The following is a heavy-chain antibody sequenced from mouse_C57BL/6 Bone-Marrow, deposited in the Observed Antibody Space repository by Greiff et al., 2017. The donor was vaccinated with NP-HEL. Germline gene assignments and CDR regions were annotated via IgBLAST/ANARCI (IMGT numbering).Heavy chain of an antibody. CDR3: VRQGYDGYYLDN. J-gene: IGHJ2*01. V-gene: IGHV10-1*01. CDR2: LRRKSTNYAT. CDR1: GFSFNTYA. Sequence: EAGGGLVQPKGSLKLSCAASGFSFNTYAMNWVRQAPGKGLEWVARLRRKSTNYATYYADSLKDRFPISRDDSESMLYLQMNNWKTEDTAMYYCVRQGYDGYYLDNWGQGTTLTVSS. D-gene: IGHD2-3*01.